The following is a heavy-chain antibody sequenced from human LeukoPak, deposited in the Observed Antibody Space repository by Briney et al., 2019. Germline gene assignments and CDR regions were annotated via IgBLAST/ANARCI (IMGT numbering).Heavy chain of an antibody. CDR2: IIVGSGAT. J-gene: IGHJ4*02. D-gene: IGHD3-16*01. CDR1: GFTSSNFA. V-gene: IGHV1-58*01. Sequence: SVKVSCKASGFTSSNFAVQWVRQARGQRLEWIGWIIVGSGATKCAQDFQERVTITRDLSTSTLYMELRSLTSEDTAVYYCAADLSNPRMGASYLDSWGQGTLVTVSS. CDR3: AADLSNPRMGASYLDS.